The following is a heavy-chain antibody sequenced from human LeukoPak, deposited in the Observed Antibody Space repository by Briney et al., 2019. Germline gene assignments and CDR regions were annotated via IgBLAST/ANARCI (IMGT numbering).Heavy chain of an antibody. CDR3: AREHTYGVLNAFDI. D-gene: IGHD4-17*01. CDR2: INPNSGDT. CDR1: GYTFTGYC. V-gene: IGHV1-2*03. J-gene: IGHJ3*02. Sequence: LGASVKVSCKASGYTFTGYCIYWVRQAPGQGLEWMGWINPNSGDTKYAQNFQGRVTMTRDTSITTAYVEVSRLRSDDTAIYYCAREHTYGVLNAFDIWGQGTMVTVSS.